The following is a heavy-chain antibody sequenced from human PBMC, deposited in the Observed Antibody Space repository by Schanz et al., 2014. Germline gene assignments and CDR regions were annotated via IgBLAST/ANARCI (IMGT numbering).Heavy chain of an antibody. V-gene: IGHV3-64D*06. J-gene: IGHJ4*02. CDR2: ITSDGGGT. CDR3: ARSPHYRERKQRSARPTTTNL. CDR1: GFTFSDYA. D-gene: IGHD1-26*01. Sequence: EVQLVESGGGLVQPGGSLIISCSASGFTFSDYALHWVRQAPGKGLEYVSAITSDGGGTYYADSVKGRFIISRDTYRNMLFLQMSSLTSDDTAVYYCARSPHYRERKQRSARPTTTNLWGQGTLVTVFS.